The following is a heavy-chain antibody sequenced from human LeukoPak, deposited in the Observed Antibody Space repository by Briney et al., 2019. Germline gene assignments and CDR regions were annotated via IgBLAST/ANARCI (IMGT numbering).Heavy chain of an antibody. CDR1: GFTVSSNY. V-gene: IGHV3-53*01. CDR2: IYSGGST. J-gene: IGHJ5*02. CDR3: ARVVWSGYFNWFDP. Sequence: GGSLRLSCAASGFTVSSNYMSWVRQAPGKGLEWVSVIYSGGSTYYADSVKGRFTISRDNSKNTLYLQMNSLRAEDTAVYYCARVVWSGYFNWFDPWGKGTLVTVSS. D-gene: IGHD3-3*01.